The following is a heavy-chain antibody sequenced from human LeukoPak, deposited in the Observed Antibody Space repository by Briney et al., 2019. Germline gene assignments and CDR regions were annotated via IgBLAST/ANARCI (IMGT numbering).Heavy chain of an antibody. V-gene: IGHV4-59*01. CDR1: GGSISGDY. CDR2: VYYTGST. J-gene: IGHJ4*02. D-gene: IGHD5-24*01. Sequence: PSETLSLTCTVSGGSISGDYWSWIRQPPGKGLEWIAFVYYTGSTDYNPSLKRRVTISVDTSKNQFSLQLNSVTAADTAVYYCLREYSVEMATIPDYWGQGTLVTVSS. CDR3: LREYSVEMATIPDY.